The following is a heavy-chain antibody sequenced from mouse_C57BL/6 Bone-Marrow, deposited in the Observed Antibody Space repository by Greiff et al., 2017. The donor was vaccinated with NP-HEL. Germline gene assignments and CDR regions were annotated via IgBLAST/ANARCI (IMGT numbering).Heavy chain of an antibody. J-gene: IGHJ3*01. Sequence: EVKVVESGGGLVQPGESLKLSCESNEYEFPSHDMSWVRKTPEKRLELVAAINSDGGSTYYPDTMESRFIISRDNTKKTLYLQMSSLRSEDTALYYCARIDWDVGFAYWGQGTLVTVSA. CDR3: ARIDWDVGFAY. V-gene: IGHV5-2*01. D-gene: IGHD4-1*01. CDR1: EYEFPSHD. CDR2: INSDGGST.